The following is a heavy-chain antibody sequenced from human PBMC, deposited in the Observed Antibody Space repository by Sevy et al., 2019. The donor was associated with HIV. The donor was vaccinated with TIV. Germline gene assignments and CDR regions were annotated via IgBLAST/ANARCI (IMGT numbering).Heavy chain of an antibody. CDR3: AREGGAALRAFDI. V-gene: IGHV3-48*01. J-gene: IGHJ3*02. CDR1: GFTFSSYS. CDR2: ISSSSSTI. D-gene: IGHD1-26*01. Sequence: GGSLRLSCAASGFTFSSYSMNWVRQAPGKGLEWVSYISSSSSTIYYVDSVKGRFTISRDNAKNSLYLQMNSLRAEDTAVYYCAREGGAALRAFDIWGQGTMVTVSS.